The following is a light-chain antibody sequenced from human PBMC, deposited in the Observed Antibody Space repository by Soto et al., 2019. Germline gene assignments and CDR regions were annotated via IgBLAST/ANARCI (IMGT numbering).Light chain of an antibody. V-gene: IGLV2-14*02. Sequence: QSALTQPASVSGSPGQSITISCTGTSSDIGSYDLVSWYQQHPGTAPKLIIYEVTKRPSGVSTRFSGSKSGNTASLTISGLQAVDEADYYCCSYTSSSTLYVFXTGTKVTVL. J-gene: IGLJ1*01. CDR2: EVT. CDR1: SSDIGSYDL. CDR3: CSYTSSSTLYV.